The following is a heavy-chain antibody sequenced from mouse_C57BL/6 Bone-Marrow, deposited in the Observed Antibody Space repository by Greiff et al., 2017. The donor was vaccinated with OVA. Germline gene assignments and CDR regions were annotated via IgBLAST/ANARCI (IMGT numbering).Heavy chain of an antibody. J-gene: IGHJ4*01. CDR1: GFSLTSYG. Sequence: QVQLQQSGPGLVQPSQCLSFTCTVSGFSLTSYGVHWVHQSPGKGLEWLGVVWRDGSADCTSAYMSRLSITKYNSKSQVFFKMNSLQADDTAIYYCDKNDGGYYAMDYWGQGTSVTVSS. D-gene: IGHD1-1*02. CDR3: DKNDGGYYAMDY. CDR2: VWRDGSA. V-gene: IGHV2-5*01.